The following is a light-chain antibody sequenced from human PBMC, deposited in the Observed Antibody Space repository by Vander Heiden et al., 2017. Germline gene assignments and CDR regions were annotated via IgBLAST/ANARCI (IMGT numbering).Light chain of an antibody. Sequence: EIVLTQSPATLSVSPGEKATISCRASQSVSISLAWYQQKPGQAPRLLIYGASTRATGIPARFSGSGSGTEFTLAISSLQSEDFAIYYCQHYDNWPPWTFGQGTKMEIK. CDR1: QSVSIS. CDR2: GAS. V-gene: IGKV3-15*01. CDR3: QHYDNWPPWT. J-gene: IGKJ1*01.